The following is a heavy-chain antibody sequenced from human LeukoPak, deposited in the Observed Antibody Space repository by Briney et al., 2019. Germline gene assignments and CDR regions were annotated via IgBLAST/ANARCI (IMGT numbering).Heavy chain of an antibody. Sequence: PGGSLRLSCAASGFTFSSYAMSWVRQAPGKGLEWVSAISGSGGSTYYADSVKGRFTISRDNSKNTLYLQMNSLRAEDTAVYYCAKWDSGSYFAPPNYFDYWGQGTLVTVSS. V-gene: IGHV3-23*01. D-gene: IGHD1-26*01. J-gene: IGHJ4*02. CDR2: ISGSGGST. CDR1: GFTFSSYA. CDR3: AKWDSGSYFAPPNYFDY.